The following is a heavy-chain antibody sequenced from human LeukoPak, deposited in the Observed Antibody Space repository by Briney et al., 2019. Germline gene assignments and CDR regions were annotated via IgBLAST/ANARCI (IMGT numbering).Heavy chain of an antibody. CDR1: GYTFTSYD. CDR2: MNPNSGNT. V-gene: IGHV1-8*01. CDR3: ARVVDDYYYYYMDV. J-gene: IGHJ6*03. Sequence: ASVKVSCKASGYTFTSYDINWVRQATGQGLEWMGWMNPNSGNTGYAQKFQGRVTMTRNTSISTAYMELSSLRSEDTAVYYCARVVDDYYYYYMDVWGKGTTVTISS. D-gene: IGHD1-26*01.